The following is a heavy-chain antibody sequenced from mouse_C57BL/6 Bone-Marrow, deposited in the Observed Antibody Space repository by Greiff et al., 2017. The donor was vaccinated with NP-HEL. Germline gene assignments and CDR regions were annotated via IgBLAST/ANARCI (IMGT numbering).Heavy chain of an antibody. CDR2: IDPENGDT. J-gene: IGHJ4*01. CDR1: GFNIKDDY. Sequence: EVQRVESGAELVRPGASVKLSCTASGFNIKDDYMHWVKQRPEQGLEWIGWIDPENGDTEYASKFQGKATITADTSSNTAYLQLSSLTSEDTAVYYCTTDYAMDYWGQGTSVTVSS. CDR3: TTDYAMDY. V-gene: IGHV14-4*01.